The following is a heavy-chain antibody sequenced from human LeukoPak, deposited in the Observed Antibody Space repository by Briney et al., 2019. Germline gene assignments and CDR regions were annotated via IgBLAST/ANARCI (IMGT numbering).Heavy chain of an antibody. J-gene: IGHJ4*02. D-gene: IGHD3-22*01. CDR2: IKSKTDGGTT. V-gene: IGHV3-15*01. Sequence: GGSLRLSCAASGFTFCNAWMSWVRQAPGKGLEWVGRIKSKTDGGTTDYAAPVKGRFTISRDDSKNTLYLQMNSLKTENTAVYYCTLIYDSSGYYRAAFDYWGQGTLVTVSS. CDR3: TLIYDSSGYYRAAFDY. CDR1: GFTFCNAW.